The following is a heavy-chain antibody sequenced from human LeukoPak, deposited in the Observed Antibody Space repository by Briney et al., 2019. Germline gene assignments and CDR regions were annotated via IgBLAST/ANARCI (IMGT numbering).Heavy chain of an antibody. J-gene: IGHJ5*02. V-gene: IGHV3-11*01. CDR1: GFTFSDYY. CDR3: ARDRRYYGSGTPFDP. D-gene: IGHD3-10*01. Sequence: GGSLRLPCAASGFTFSDYYMSWIRQAPGKGLEWVSYISSSGSTIYYADSVKGRFTISRDNAKNSLYLQMNSLRAEDTAVYYCARDRRYYGSGTPFDPWGQGTLVTVSS. CDR2: ISSSGSTI.